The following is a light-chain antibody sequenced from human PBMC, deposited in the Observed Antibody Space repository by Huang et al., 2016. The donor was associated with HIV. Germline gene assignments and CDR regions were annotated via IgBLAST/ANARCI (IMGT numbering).Light chain of an antibody. CDR2: GAS. CDR3: QQYNNWPPYT. Sequence: EIVMTQSPGTLSASPGERATLSCRASQTVSSNLAWYQQKPGQAPSLLIYGASTRATGIPARFRGSGSGTEFTLTISSLQSEDFAVYYCQQYNNWPPYTFGQGTKLEIK. V-gene: IGKV3-15*01. CDR1: QTVSSN. J-gene: IGKJ2*01.